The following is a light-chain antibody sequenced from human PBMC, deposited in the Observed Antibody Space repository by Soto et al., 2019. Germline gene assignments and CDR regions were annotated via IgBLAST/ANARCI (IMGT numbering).Light chain of an antibody. V-gene: IGKV2-30*02. CDR2: KVS. J-gene: IGKJ5*01. Sequence: DVLMTQSPLSLPFSLGQRSSISCGANQSLLHNDGIAYFSCFQQRPGRSPRRLIYKVSNRDSGVPARFSGSGSGTDFALKISRVEAEDVGVYYCMQGTHWPITFGQGTRLEIK. CDR3: MQGTHWPIT. CDR1: QSLLHNDGIAY.